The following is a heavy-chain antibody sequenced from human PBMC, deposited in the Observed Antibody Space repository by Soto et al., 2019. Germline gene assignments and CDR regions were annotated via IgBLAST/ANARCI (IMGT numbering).Heavy chain of an antibody. CDR3: AKAEGVAGTLGLFDY. CDR1: GFDFTYYA. D-gene: IGHD3-10*01. Sequence: QVQLVESGGGAVQPGESLRLSCVASGFDFTYYAMHWVRQAPGKGLESVAVMSSDGSKIHHTDSVKGRFTISRDNSKNTLYLQMNSLTNEDTALYFCAKAEGVAGTLGLFDYWGQGTLVSVSS. CDR2: MSSDGSKI. J-gene: IGHJ4*02. V-gene: IGHV3-30*18.